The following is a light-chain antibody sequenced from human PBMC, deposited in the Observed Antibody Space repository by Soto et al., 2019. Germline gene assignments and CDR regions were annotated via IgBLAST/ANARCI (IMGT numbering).Light chain of an antibody. CDR1: SSDVGGYNY. V-gene: IGLV2-14*01. CDR2: GVT. CDR3: SSYTSASTLLYL. J-gene: IGLJ1*01. Sequence: QSALTQPASVSGSRGQSITISCTGTSSDVGGYNYVSWYQQHPGIAPKLLIYGVTNRPSGVSTRFSGSKSGNTASLTISGLQAEDEADYHCSSYTSASTLLYLFGTGTNVTVL.